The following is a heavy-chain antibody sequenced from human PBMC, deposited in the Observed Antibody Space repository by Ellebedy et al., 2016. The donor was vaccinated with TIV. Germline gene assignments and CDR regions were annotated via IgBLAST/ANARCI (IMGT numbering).Heavy chain of an antibody. D-gene: IGHD2-15*01. CDR2: INPHSGDP. CDR1: GYTLTDYY. CDR3: ARGSGYCIGAACSFDY. V-gene: IGHV1-2*07. Sequence: AASVKVSCKSSGYTLTDYYMHWVRPAPGQGLEWMGWINPHSGDPKSPHKFQARVTMNRDTSINTVYMELSRLGSDDTALYYCARGSGYCIGAACSFDYWGQGTLVTVSS. J-gene: IGHJ4*02.